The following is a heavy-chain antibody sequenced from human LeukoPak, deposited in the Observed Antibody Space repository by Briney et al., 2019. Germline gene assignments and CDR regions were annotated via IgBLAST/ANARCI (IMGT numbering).Heavy chain of an antibody. CDR1: GFTFSSYG. V-gene: IGHV3-30*18. J-gene: IGHJ6*02. CDR3: AKEDGGDYGMDV. CDR2: IVYDGSSK. D-gene: IGHD3-10*01. Sequence: GESLRLSCAASGFTFSSYGMHWVRQAPGKGLEWVADIVYDGSSKYYADSVKGRFTISRDNSKNTLYLEMNSLRGEDTAVYYCAKEDGGDYGMDVWGQGTTVIVSS.